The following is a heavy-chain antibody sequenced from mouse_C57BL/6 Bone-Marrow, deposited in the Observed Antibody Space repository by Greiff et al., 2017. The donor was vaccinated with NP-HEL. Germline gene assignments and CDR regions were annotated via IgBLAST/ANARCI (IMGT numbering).Heavy chain of an antibody. V-gene: IGHV1-55*01. CDR3: ARAGGIYYGREENAMDY. CDR1: GYTFTSYW. D-gene: IGHD2-1*01. Sequence: QVQLQQPGAELVKPGASVKMSCKASGYTFTSYWITWVKQRPGQGLEWIGDIYPGSGSTNYNEKFKSKATLTVDTSTSTAYIQLSSLTSEDTAVYYCARAGGIYYGREENAMDYGGQGTSVTVSA. J-gene: IGHJ4*01. CDR2: IYPGSGST.